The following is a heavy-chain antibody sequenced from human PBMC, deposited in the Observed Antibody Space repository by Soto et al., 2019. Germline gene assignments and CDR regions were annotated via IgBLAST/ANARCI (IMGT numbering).Heavy chain of an antibody. CDR2: IRSKANSYAT. V-gene: IGHV3-73*01. J-gene: IGHJ4*02. CDR1: GFTFSGSA. Sequence: GGSLRLSCAASGFTFSGSAMHWVRQASGKGLEWVGRIRSKANSYATAYAASVKGRFTISRDDSKNTAYLQMNSLKTEDTAVYYCTRHYGDYGPTTPNDYWGQGTLVTVSS. CDR3: TRHYGDYGPTTPNDY. D-gene: IGHD4-17*01.